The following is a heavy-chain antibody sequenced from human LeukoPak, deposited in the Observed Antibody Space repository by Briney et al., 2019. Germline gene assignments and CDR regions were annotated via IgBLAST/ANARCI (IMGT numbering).Heavy chain of an antibody. Sequence: GGSLRLSCAASGFTVSSNYMSWVRQAPGKGLEWVSVIYSGGSTYHADSVKGRFTISRDNSKNTLYLQVNSLRAEDTAVYYCARRGDGGRSFDYWGQGTLVAVSS. CDR1: GFTVSSNY. V-gene: IGHV3-53*01. J-gene: IGHJ4*02. CDR2: IYSGGST. CDR3: ARRGDGGRSFDY. D-gene: IGHD4-23*01.